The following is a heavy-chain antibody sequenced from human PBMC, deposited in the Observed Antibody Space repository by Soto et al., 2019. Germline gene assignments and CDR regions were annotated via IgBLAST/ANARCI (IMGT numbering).Heavy chain of an antibody. D-gene: IGHD6-19*01. V-gene: IGHV3-23*01. CDR2: FSATSENT. J-gene: IGHJ4*02. CDR1: GFFFSSYT. Sequence: EVQLLESGGGLVQPGGSLRLSCVGSGFFFSSYTMTWVRQAPGKGLEWVSSFSATSENTYYADSVRGRFTISRDNSKNTLFLQMNTLTADPTAMYYCAKARDQQCVRLPFVYWGQGILVIVSS. CDR3: AKARDQQCVRLPFVY.